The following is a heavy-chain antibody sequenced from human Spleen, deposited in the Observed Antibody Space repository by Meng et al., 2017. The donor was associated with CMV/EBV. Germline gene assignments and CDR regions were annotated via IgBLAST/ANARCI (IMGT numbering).Heavy chain of an antibody. Sequence: SLKISCAASGFTFDDYAMHWVRQAPGKGLEWVSGISWNSVSIAYADSVKGRFTITRDDTENSLYLQMNSLRAEDTAVYFCAREDVGFYFDYWGRGTLVTVSS. V-gene: IGHV3-9*01. J-gene: IGHJ4*02. CDR1: GFTFDDYA. D-gene: IGHD3-10*01. CDR3: AREDVGFYFDY. CDR2: ISWNSVSI.